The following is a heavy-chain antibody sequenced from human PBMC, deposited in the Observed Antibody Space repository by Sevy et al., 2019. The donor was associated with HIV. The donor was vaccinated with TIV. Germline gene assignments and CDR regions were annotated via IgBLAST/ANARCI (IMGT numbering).Heavy chain of an antibody. D-gene: IGHD3-22*01. V-gene: IGHV3-23*01. J-gene: IGHJ6*02. CDR2: ISGSGGDT. CDR3: AKYAYYYDSSGYSMSQWYYGMDV. CDR1: GFTFSTYA. Sequence: GGSLRLSCAASGFTFSTYAMSWVRQAPGKGLEWVSVISGSGGDTYYADSVKGRFTISRDNSKNTLYLQMNSLRAEDTAVYYCAKYAYYYDSSGYSMSQWYYGMDVWGQGTTVTVSS.